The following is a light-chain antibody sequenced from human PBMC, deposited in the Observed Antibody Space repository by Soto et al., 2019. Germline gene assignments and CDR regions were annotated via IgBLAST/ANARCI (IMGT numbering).Light chain of an antibody. CDR3: QQYVNSLWT. J-gene: IGKJ1*01. CDR1: QSVSSN. V-gene: IGKV3D-15*01. CDR2: RAS. Sequence: IVRTHSPATLSVSPGKRATLAYRASQSVSSNLAWYQQKPGQAPRLLIYRASTRATGIPDRFSGSGSGADFTLTINRLEPADFAAYYCQQYVNSLWTFGQGTKV.